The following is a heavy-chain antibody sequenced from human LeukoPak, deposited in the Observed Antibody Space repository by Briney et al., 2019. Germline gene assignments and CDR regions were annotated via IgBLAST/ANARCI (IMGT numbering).Heavy chain of an antibody. Sequence: SETLSLTCAVSGGSISSGGYSWSWIRQPPGKGLEWIGHIYFSGSTNYNPSLKSRVTISVDTSKNQFSLKLSSVTAADTAVYYCARHKSSGTYPLDYWGQGTLVTVSS. CDR2: IYFSGST. J-gene: IGHJ4*02. CDR1: GGSISSGGYS. D-gene: IGHD1-26*01. V-gene: IGHV4-61*08. CDR3: ARHKSSGTYPLDY.